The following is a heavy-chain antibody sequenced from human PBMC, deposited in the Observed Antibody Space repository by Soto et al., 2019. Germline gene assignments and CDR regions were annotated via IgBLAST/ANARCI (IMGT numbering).Heavy chain of an antibody. CDR1: GFTVSNNY. Sequence: EVLLEESGGGFVKPGGSLRLSCAASGFTVSNNYMTWVRQAPGKGLEWVAVIQDGGSIRYADSVSDRFTISRDNSKNTVFLEMNNLRPEDTAVYFCARGEGSWSNALGHWGQGTLVTVSS. CDR3: ARGEGSWSNALGH. J-gene: IGHJ4*02. D-gene: IGHD3-16*01. CDR2: IQDGGSI. V-gene: IGHV3-66*01.